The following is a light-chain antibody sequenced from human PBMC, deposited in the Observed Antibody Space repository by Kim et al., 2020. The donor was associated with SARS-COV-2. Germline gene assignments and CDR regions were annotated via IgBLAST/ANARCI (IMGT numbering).Light chain of an antibody. CDR3: NSRDSTINHLV. Sequence: SSELTQDPAVSVALGQTVRITCQGDSLRAFYASWYQQKPGQAPLLVIYGKNNRPSGIPDRISGSTSGNTASLTITGAQAEDEADSYCNSRDSTINHLVFG. J-gene: IGLJ1*01. CDR1: SLRAFY. V-gene: IGLV3-19*01. CDR2: GKN.